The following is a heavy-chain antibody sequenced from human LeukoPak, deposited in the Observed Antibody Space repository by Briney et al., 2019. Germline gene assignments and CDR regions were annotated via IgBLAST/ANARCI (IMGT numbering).Heavy chain of an antibody. Sequence: GRSLRLSCAASGFTFSSYNMNWVRQAPGKGLEWVSSISSSSSHIYYADSVKGRFTISRDNAKNSLYLPMNSLRVEDTAVYYCARAPTFSGWFDYWGQGTLVTVSS. J-gene: IGHJ4*02. CDR3: ARAPTFSGWFDY. D-gene: IGHD6-19*01. CDR2: ISSSSSHI. CDR1: GFTFSSYN. V-gene: IGHV3-21*01.